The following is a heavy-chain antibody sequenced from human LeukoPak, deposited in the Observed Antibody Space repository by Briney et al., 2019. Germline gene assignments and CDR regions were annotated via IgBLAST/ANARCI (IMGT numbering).Heavy chain of an antibody. CDR1: GGTFSSYA. CDR2: ISAYNGNT. Sequence: ASVKVSCKASGGTFSSYAISWVRQAPGQGLEWMGWISAYNGNTNYAQKLQGRVTMTTDTSTSTAYMELRSLRSDDTAVYYCARTLHYDILTGYSNYFDYWGQGTLVTVSS. V-gene: IGHV1-18*01. D-gene: IGHD3-9*01. J-gene: IGHJ4*02. CDR3: ARTLHYDILTGYSNYFDY.